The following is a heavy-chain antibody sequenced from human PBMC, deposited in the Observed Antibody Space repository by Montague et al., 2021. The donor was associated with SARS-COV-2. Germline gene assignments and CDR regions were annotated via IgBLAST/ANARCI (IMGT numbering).Heavy chain of an antibody. CDR2: IYYSGTT. CDR1: AGAIRDTDYF. Sequence: SETLSLTCTVSAGAIRDTDYFWGWIRQPPGKGLEWIGSIYYSGTTYHNPSLKGRVTISVDTSKNQFSLKLSSVTAADTAVYFCARHRDNLGSLNWFAPWGRGTLVTVST. CDR3: ARHRDNLGSLNWFAP. D-gene: IGHD3-16*01. J-gene: IGHJ5*02. V-gene: IGHV4-39*01.